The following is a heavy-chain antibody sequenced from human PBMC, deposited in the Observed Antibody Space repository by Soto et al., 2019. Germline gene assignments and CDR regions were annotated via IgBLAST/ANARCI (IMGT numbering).Heavy chain of an antibody. V-gene: IGHV4-34*01. D-gene: IGHD3-10*01. CDR3: ARGERYYGSGSYYYGMDV. Sequence: SETLSLTCAVYGGSFSGYYWSWIRQPPGKGLEWIGEINHSGSTNYSPSLKSRVTISVDTSKNQFSLKLSSVTAADTAVYYCARGERYYGSGSYYYGMDVWGQGTTVTVSS. CDR2: INHSGST. J-gene: IGHJ6*02. CDR1: GGSFSGYY.